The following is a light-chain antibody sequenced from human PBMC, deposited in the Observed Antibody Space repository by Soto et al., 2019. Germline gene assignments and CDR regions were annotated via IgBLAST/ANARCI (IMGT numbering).Light chain of an antibody. CDR1: SSDVGSYNR. CDR3: NSYTGSSTYV. J-gene: IGLJ1*01. CDR2: EVS. V-gene: IGLV2-18*02. Sequence: QSALTQPPSVSGSPGQSVAISCTGTSSDVGSYNRVSWYQQPPGAAPKLMIYEVSNRPSGVPDRFSGSKSGNTASLTISRLQAEDEADYYCNSYTGSSTYVFGTGPKLTVL.